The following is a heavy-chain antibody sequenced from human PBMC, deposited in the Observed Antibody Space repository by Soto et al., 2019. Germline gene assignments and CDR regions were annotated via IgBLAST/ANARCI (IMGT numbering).Heavy chain of an antibody. Sequence: SETLSLTCAVYGGSFSGYYWSWIRQPPGKGLEWIGEINHSGSTNYNPSLKSRVTISVDTSKNQFSLKLSSVTAADTAVYYCARGSGGVRIRDFDYWGQGTLVTVSS. CDR3: ARGSGGVRIRDFDY. CDR1: GGSFSGYY. D-gene: IGHD2-15*01. V-gene: IGHV4-34*01. CDR2: INHSGST. J-gene: IGHJ4*02.